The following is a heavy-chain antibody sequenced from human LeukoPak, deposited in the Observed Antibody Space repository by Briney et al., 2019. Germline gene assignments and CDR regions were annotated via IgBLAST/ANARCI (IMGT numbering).Heavy chain of an antibody. CDR2: IYYSGST. Sequence: SETLSPTCTVSGGSISSSSYYWGWIRQPPGKGLEWIGSIYYSGSTYYNPSLKSRVTISVDTSKNQFSLKLSSVTAADTAVYYCARFMITFGGETLYYFDYWGQGALVTVSS. V-gene: IGHV4-39*01. CDR1: GGSISSSSYY. CDR3: ARFMITFGGETLYYFDY. J-gene: IGHJ4*02. D-gene: IGHD3-16*01.